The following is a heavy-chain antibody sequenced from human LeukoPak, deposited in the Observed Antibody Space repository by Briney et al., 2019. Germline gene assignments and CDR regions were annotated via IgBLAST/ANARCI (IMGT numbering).Heavy chain of an antibody. J-gene: IGHJ4*02. V-gene: IGHV1-2*02. CDR3: ARRNQWEQPPPESYYFDY. CDR1: GYTFTGYY. CDR2: INPNSGGT. D-gene: IGHD1-26*01. Sequence: EASVKVSCKASGYTFTGYYMHWVRQAPGQGLEWMGWINPNSGGTNNAQKFQGRVTMTRDTSISTAYMELSRLRSDDTAVYYCARRNQWEQPPPESYYFDYWGQGTLVTVSS.